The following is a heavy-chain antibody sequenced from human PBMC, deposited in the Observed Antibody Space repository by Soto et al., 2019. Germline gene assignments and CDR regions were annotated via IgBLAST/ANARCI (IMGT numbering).Heavy chain of an antibody. Sequence: QVQLQESGPGLVKPSETLSLTCSVSGGSVSSYWWSWIRQPPGKGLEWIGYIYYTGSTNYSPSLTGRVTISLDASKSQFSLKLTSGTAADTGVYDCARGPGASDYSFDYWGPGTLVTVSS. V-gene: IGHV4-59*02. CDR1: GGSVSSYW. CDR3: ARGPGASDYSFDY. CDR2: IYYTGST. D-gene: IGHD3-10*01. J-gene: IGHJ4*02.